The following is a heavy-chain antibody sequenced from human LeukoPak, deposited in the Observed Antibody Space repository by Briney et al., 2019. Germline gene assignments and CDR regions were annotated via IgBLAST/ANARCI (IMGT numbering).Heavy chain of an antibody. CDR2: ISSSSSYI. J-gene: IGHJ6*02. Sequence: GGSLRLSCAACGFTFSSYSTNWVPEAPGKGLEWGSSISSSSSYIYYADSVKGRYTISRDNAKNSLYLQVNSLRAEDKAVYYCARDTPPHYYDSSGYYYVDHYYYYGMDVWGQGTTVTVSS. CDR3: ARDTPPHYYDSSGYYYVDHYYYYGMDV. V-gene: IGHV3-21*01. D-gene: IGHD3-22*01. CDR1: GFTFSSYS.